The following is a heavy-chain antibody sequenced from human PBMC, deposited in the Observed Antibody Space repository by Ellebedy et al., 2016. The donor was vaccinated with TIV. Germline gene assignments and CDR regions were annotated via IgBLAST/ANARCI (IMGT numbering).Heavy chain of an antibody. J-gene: IGHJ4*02. Sequence: MPSETLSLTCTVSGYSISSGYYWGWIRQPPGKGLEWIGNIYHSGSTYYNPSLKSRVTISVDTSKNQFSLKLSSVTAADTAVYYCARDGAGRWDYWGPGTLVTVSS. V-gene: IGHV4-38-2*02. CDR3: ARDGAGRWDY. D-gene: IGHD4-23*01. CDR1: GYSISSGYY. CDR2: IYHSGST.